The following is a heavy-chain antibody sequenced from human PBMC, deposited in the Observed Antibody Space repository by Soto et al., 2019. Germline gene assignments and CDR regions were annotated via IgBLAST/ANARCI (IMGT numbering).Heavy chain of an antibody. J-gene: IGHJ6*02. CDR2: INSDGSST. Sequence: PGGSLRLSCAASGFTFSSYWMHWVRQAPGEGLVWVSRINSDGSSTSYADSVKGRFTISRDNAKNTLYLQMNSLRAEDTAVYYCARSKFYGMDVWGQGTTVTVSS. V-gene: IGHV3-74*01. CDR3: ARSKFYGMDV. CDR1: GFTFSSYW.